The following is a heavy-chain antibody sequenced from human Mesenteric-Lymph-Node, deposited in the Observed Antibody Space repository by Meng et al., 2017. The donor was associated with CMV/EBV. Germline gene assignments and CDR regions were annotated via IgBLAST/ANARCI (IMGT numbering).Heavy chain of an antibody. CDR3: ARAKSQSFYCSVTTCLPDNWFDP. CDR2: ITSYNGNT. CDR1: GYMFSNYG. Sequence: ASVKVSCKTSGYMFSNYGIYWVRQAPGQGLEWMGWITSYNGNTKYAQNLQGRITMTTDTSTSTAYMELRGLRPDDTAVYYCARAKSQSFYCSVTTCLPDNWFDPWGQGTLVTVSS. D-gene: IGHD2-2*01. V-gene: IGHV1-18*01. J-gene: IGHJ5*02.